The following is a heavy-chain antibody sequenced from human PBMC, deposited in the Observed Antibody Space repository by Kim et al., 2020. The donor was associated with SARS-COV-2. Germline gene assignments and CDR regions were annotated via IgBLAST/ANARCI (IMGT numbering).Heavy chain of an antibody. V-gene: IGHV3-33*06. CDR1: GFTFSSYG. Sequence: GGSLRLSCAASGFTFSSYGMHWVRQAPGKGLEWVAVIWYDGSNKYYADSVKGRFTISRDNSKNTLYLQMNSLRAEDTAVYYCAKDLANYYGSGSPDYYYGMDVWGQGTTVTVSS. CDR3: AKDLANYYGSGSPDYYYGMDV. D-gene: IGHD3-10*01. CDR2: IWYDGSNK. J-gene: IGHJ6*02.